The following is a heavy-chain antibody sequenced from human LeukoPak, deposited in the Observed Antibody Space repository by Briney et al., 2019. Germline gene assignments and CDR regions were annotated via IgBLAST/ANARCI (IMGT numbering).Heavy chain of an antibody. J-gene: IGHJ4*02. Sequence: GGSLRLSCAAFGFTFSSYAMTWVRQAPGKGLEWVSSISVNGGTTYYADSVKGRFTISRDSSKNTLYLQMNSLRAEDTAVYYCVKGGGNVRRYFEYWGQGTLVTVSS. CDR1: GFTFSSYA. D-gene: IGHD4-23*01. V-gene: IGHV3-23*01. CDR3: VKGGGNVRRYFEY. CDR2: ISVNGGTT.